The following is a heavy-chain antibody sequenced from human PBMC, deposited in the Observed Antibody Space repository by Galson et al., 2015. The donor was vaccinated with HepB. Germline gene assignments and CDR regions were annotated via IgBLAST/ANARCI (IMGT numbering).Heavy chain of an antibody. CDR1: GFTFSGYS. D-gene: IGHD5-12*01. J-gene: IGHJ4*02. CDR2: ITSSSSHM. V-gene: IGHV3-21*01. Sequence: SLRLSCAASGFTFSGYSMNWVRQAPGKGLEWVSSITSSSSHMLYADSVRGRFTISRDNAKNSLYLQMNSLRAEDTAVYYCAREVVATIPLDYWGLGTLVTVSS. CDR3: AREVVATIPLDY.